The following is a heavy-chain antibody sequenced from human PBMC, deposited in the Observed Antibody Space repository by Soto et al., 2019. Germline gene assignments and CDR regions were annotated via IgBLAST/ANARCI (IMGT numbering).Heavy chain of an antibody. CDR1: GGSISSSGYY. CDR3: ARHKEGAVAGTEWFDP. D-gene: IGHD6-19*01. CDR2: IYYTGST. J-gene: IGHJ5*02. Sequence: SETLSLTCTVSGGSISSSGYYWGWIRQPPGKGLEWIGSIYYTGSTYYNPSLKSRVTISVDTSKNQFSLKLSSVTAADTAVYYCARHKEGAVAGTEWFDPWGQGTLGTSPQ. V-gene: IGHV4-39*01.